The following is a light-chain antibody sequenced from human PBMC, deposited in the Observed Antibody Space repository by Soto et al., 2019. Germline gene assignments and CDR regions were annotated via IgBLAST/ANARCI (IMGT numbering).Light chain of an antibody. J-gene: IGLJ3*02. Sequence: QPVLTQSSSASASLGPSVNLTCIRTMGQGPNIIAWHQQQPGKAPRFLMTLDRSGSYNRGSGVPDRFSGSSSGADRYLTISNLQFEDEGDYYCETWYSNTHKVFGGGTKLTVL. CDR3: ETWYSNTHKV. CDR2: LDRSGSY. CDR1: MGQGPNI. V-gene: IGLV4-60*02.